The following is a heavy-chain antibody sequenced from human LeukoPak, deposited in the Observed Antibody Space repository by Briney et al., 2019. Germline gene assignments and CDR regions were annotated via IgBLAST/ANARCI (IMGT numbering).Heavy chain of an antibody. CDR1: GYTFTSYG. CDR3: ARVGDRQWLVHFDY. V-gene: IGHV1-18*01. CDR2: ISAYNGNT. Sequence: ASVKVSCKASGYTFTSYGISWVRQAPGQGLEWMGWISAYNGNTNYAQKLQGRVTMTTDASTSTAYMELRSLRSDDTAVYYCARVGDRQWLVHFDYWGQGTLVTVSS. D-gene: IGHD6-19*01. J-gene: IGHJ4*02.